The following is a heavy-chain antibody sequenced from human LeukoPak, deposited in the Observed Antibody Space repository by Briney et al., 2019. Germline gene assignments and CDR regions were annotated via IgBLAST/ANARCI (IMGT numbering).Heavy chain of an antibody. CDR3: ARDGVPGIFDY. D-gene: IGHD3-10*01. Sequence: SETLSLTCTVSGGSISSYYWSWIRQPPGKGLEWIGYIYYSGSTNYNPSLKSRLTISVDTSKNQFSLKLSSVTAADTAVYYCARDGVPGIFDYWGQGTLVTVSP. V-gene: IGHV4-59*01. J-gene: IGHJ4*02. CDR1: GGSISSYY. CDR2: IYYSGST.